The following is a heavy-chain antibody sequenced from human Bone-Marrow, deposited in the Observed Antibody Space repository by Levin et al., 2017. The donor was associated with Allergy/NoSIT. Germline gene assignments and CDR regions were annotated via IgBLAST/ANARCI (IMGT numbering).Heavy chain of an antibody. CDR2: ISSSGSDM. D-gene: IGHD2-2*01. V-gene: IGHV3-21*01. CDR3: AKGSRSNPFDY. J-gene: IGHJ4*02. Sequence: GGSLRLSCTVSGFTFSIYSINWVRQAPGKGLEWVSSISSSGSDMYYVDSVRGRFTISRDNSKNTLYLQMNSLTAEDTAVYYCAKGSRSNPFDYWGQGTLVTVSS. CDR1: GFTFSIYS.